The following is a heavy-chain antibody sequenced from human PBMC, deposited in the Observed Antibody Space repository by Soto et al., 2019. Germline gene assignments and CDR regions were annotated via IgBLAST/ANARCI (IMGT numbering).Heavy chain of an antibody. CDR1: GFTFSIYA. CDR2: ISGSGGST. J-gene: IGHJ4*02. Sequence: GSLRLSCAASGFTFSIYAMSWVRQGPGKGLEWVSAISGSGGSTYYADSVKGRFTISRDNSKNTLYLQMNSLRAEDTAVYYCAKDIRITMIVVVITPSFDYWGQGTLVTVS. D-gene: IGHD3-22*01. V-gene: IGHV3-23*01. CDR3: AKDIRITMIVVVITPSFDY.